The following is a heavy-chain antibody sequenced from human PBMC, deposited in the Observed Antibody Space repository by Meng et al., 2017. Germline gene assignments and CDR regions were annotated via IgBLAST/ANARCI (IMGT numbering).Heavy chain of an antibody. V-gene: IGHV3-74*01. CDR2: ISGDGSST. CDR3: GTGGDYYSFHY. CDR1: GLNFNSYW. Sequence: VQLVGSGGGLVQPGGSLRLSCAASGLNFNSYWMHWVRQAPGKGLVWVSRISGDGSSTIYAESVKGRFTISRDNAKNTLYLQMNSLRGEDTAVYYCGTGGDYYSFHYWGQGTLVTVSS. J-gene: IGHJ4*02. D-gene: IGHD1-26*01.